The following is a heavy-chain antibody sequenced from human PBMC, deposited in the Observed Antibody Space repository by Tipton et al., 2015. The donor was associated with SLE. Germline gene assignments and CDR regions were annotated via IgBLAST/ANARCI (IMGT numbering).Heavy chain of an antibody. CDR2: IYYSGST. V-gene: IGHV4-39*07. CDR1: GDTISDHY. Sequence: TLSLTCTVSGDTISDHYWSWIRQPPGKGLEWIGSIYYSGSTYYNPSLKSRVTISVDTSKNQFSLKLSSVTAADTAVYYCARPYSSSWAFDYWGQGTLVTVSS. J-gene: IGHJ4*02. CDR3: ARPYSSSWAFDY. D-gene: IGHD6-13*01.